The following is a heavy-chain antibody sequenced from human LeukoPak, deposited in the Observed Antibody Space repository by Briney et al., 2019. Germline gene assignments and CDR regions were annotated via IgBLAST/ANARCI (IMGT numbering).Heavy chain of an antibody. Sequence: SETLSLTCSVSGVSISSYYWTWIRQPAGKGLEWIGRISTSGSTNYNPSLQSRVTMSLDTSKNQFSLKLNSVTAADTAVYYCAREADSWGQGTLVTVSS. CDR2: ISTSGST. J-gene: IGHJ5*01. CDR3: AREADS. V-gene: IGHV4-4*07. CDR1: GVSISSYY.